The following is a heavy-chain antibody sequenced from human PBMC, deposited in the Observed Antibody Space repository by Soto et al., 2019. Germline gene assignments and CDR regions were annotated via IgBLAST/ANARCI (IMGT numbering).Heavy chain of an antibody. D-gene: IGHD4-17*01. J-gene: IGHJ4*02. V-gene: IGHV3-30*03. Sequence: GGSLRLSCEGSGFTFRTYGIHWVRQAPGKGLEWVAVTATDGSDQRYADSVKGRFTISRDNSKNTLYLQMNSLRIEDTAVYYCARDDYGGNTHFLDYWGQGALVTVSS. CDR2: TATDGSDQ. CDR1: GFTFRTYG. CDR3: ARDDYGGNTHFLDY.